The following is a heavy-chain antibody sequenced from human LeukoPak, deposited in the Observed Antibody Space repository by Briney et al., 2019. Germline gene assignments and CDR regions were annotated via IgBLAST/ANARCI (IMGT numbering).Heavy chain of an antibody. CDR3: ARSGYSSGVARLDY. CDR2: IYYSGST. D-gene: IGHD6-19*01. CDR1: GGSISSYY. J-gene: IGHJ4*02. Sequence: SETLSLTCTVSGGSISSYYWSWIRQPPGKELEWLGYIYYSGSTNYNPSLKSRVTMSVDTSKNQFSLKLSSVTATDTAVYYCARSGYSSGVARLDYWGQGTLVTVSS. V-gene: IGHV4-59*01.